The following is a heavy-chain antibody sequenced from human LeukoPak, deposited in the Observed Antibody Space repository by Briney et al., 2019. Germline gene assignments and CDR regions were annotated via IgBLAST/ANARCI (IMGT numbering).Heavy chain of an antibody. CDR3: ARVTRARTVTGRYYYYYMDV. CDR1: GYTFTSYD. D-gene: IGHD4-17*01. Sequence: ASVKVSCKASGYTFTSYDIHWVRQATGQGLEWMGWMNPNSGNTAYAQKFQGRVTITRNTSISTAYMELSSLRSEDTAVYYCARVTRARTVTGRYYYYYMDVWGKGTTVTISS. J-gene: IGHJ6*03. V-gene: IGHV1-8*03. CDR2: MNPNSGNT.